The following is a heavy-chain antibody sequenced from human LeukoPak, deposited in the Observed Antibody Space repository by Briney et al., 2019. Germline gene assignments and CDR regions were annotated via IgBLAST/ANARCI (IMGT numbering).Heavy chain of an antibody. CDR2: ISYDGSNK. V-gene: IGHV3-30-3*01. J-gene: IGHJ6*03. CDR3: AREAREYDFWSGPQAGYMDV. D-gene: IGHD3-3*01. CDR1: GFTFSSYA. Sequence: PGGSLRLSCAASGFTFSSYAMHWVRQAPGKGLEWVAVISYDGSNKYYADSVKGRFTISRDNSKNTLYLQMNSLRAEDTAVYYCAREAREYDFWSGPQAGYMDVWGKGTTVTVSS.